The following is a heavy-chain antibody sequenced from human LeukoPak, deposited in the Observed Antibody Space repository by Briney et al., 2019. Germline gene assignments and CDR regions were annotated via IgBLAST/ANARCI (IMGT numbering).Heavy chain of an antibody. D-gene: IGHD6-13*01. CDR3: ARDSERIAAAGTGFDP. Sequence: SETLSLTCTVSGGCISSYYWSWIRQPPGKGLEWIGYIYYSGSTNYNPSLKSRVTISVDTSKNQFSLKLSSVTAADTAVYYCARDSERIAAAGTGFDPWGQGTLVTVSS. CDR2: IYYSGST. J-gene: IGHJ5*02. V-gene: IGHV4-59*01. CDR1: GGCISSYY.